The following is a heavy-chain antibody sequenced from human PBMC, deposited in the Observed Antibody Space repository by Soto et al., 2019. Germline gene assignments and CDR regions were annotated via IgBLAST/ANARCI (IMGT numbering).Heavy chain of an antibody. Sequence: PSETLSLTCTVSGGSISSGDYYWSWIRQPPGKGLEWIGYIYYSGSTYYNPSLKSRVTISVDTSKNQFSLKLSSVTAADTAVYYCARVPLGSSWIFDYWGQGTLVTVS. D-gene: IGHD6-13*01. CDR2: IYYSGST. CDR3: ARVPLGSSWIFDY. V-gene: IGHV4-30-4*01. J-gene: IGHJ4*02. CDR1: GGSISSGDYY.